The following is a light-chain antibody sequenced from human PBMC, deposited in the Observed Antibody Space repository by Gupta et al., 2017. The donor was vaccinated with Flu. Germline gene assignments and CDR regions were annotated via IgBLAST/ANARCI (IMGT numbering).Light chain of an antibody. V-gene: IGKV1-5*03. J-gene: IGKJ2*01. CDR1: QYINKW. CDR2: KAS. CDR3: QQYNTYYS. Sequence: SPSPLSASVGDSVTITCRASQYINKWLAWYQQKPGQAPTRLIYKASTLETGVPSRFSGSGSGTYFTLTISSLQPDDFATYFCQQYNTYYSFGQGTKVEI.